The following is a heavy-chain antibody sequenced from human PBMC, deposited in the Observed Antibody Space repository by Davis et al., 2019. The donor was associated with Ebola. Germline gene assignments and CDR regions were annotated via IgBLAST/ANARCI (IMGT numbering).Heavy chain of an antibody. J-gene: IGHJ4*02. CDR2: INHSGST. V-gene: IGHV4-34*01. CDR1: GGSFSGYY. Sequence: SETLSLTCAVYGGSFSGYYWSWIRQPPGKGLEWIGEINHSGSTNYNPSPKSRVTISVDTSKNQFSLKLSSVTAADTAVYYCARGIGWERPYYFDYWGQGTLVTVSS. CDR3: ARGIGWERPYYFDY. D-gene: IGHD1-26*01.